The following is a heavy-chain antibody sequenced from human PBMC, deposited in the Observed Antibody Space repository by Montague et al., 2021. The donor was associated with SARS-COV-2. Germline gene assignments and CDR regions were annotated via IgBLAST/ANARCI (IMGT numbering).Heavy chain of an antibody. CDR2: IYYSGST. CDR1: GGSISSYY. J-gene: IGHJ5*02. CDR3: ARRSLGYCSGGSCYSAFDP. D-gene: IGHD2-15*01. V-gene: IGHV4-59*01. Sequence: SETLPLTCTVSGGSISSYYWSWIRQPPGKGLEWIGYIYYSGSTNYNPSLKSRVTISVDTSKNQFSLKLSSVTAADTAVYYCARRSLGYCSGGSCYSAFDPWGQGTLVTVSS.